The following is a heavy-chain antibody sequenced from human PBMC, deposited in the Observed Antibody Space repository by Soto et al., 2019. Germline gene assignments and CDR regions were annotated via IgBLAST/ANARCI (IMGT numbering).Heavy chain of an antibody. V-gene: IGHV4-34*01. D-gene: IGHD1-26*01. Sequence: PSETLSLTCAVYGGSFSGYYWGWIRQPPGKGLEWIGEINHSGSTNYNPSLKSRVTISVDTSKNQFSLKLSSVTAADTAVYYCARGQWEDYVYWGQGTLVTVSS. CDR2: INHSGST. J-gene: IGHJ4*02. CDR1: GGSFSGYY. CDR3: ARGQWEDYVY.